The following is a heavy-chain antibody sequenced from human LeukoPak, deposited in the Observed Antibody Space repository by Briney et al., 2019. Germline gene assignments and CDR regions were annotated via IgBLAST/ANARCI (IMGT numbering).Heavy chain of an antibody. Sequence: ASVKVSCKASGYTFTSYSMHWVRQAPGQRLEWMGWINAGNGNTKYSQEFQGRVTITRDTSASTAYMKLSSLRSEDMAVYYCARAWYYYDSSGSFLDYWGQGTLVTVSS. V-gene: IGHV1-3*03. CDR1: GYTFTSYS. J-gene: IGHJ4*02. CDR3: ARAWYYYDSSGSFLDY. D-gene: IGHD3-22*01. CDR2: INAGNGNT.